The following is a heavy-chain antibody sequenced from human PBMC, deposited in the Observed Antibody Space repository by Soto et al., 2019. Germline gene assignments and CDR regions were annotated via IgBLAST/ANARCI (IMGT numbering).Heavy chain of an antibody. CDR1: GDSISSRSYY. J-gene: IGHJ4*02. D-gene: IGHD3-16*01. V-gene: IGHV4-61*05. Sequence: SETLSLTCTVTGDSISSRSYYWGWIRQPPGKGLEWIAYIYNTGTTKYNPSLKSRVTISVDTSRSQFSLKLTSVTAADTAVYYCARWRGITRRGLDYWGPGTLVTVSS. CDR2: IYNTGTT. CDR3: ARWRGITRRGLDY.